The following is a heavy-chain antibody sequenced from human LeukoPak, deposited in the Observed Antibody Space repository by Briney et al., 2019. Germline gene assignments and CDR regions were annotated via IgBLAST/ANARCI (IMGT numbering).Heavy chain of an antibody. CDR3: ARRVAGTGLFVY. J-gene: IGHJ4*02. CDR2: IYYSGST. D-gene: IGHD6-19*01. V-gene: IGHV4-59*01. Sequence: SETLSLTCTVSGVSISNDYWSWIRQPPGKGLEWIGYIYYSGSTSYNTSLRSRVTISIDTPKNQFSLKLSSVTAADTAVYYCARRVAGTGLFVYWGQGTLVTVSA. CDR1: GVSISNDY.